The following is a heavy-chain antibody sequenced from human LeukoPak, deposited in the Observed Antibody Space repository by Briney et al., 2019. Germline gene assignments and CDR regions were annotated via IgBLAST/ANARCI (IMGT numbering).Heavy chain of an antibody. Sequence: GGSLRLPCAASGFTFSSYSMNWVRQAPGKGLEWVSSISSSSSYIYYADSVKGRFTISRHNAKNSLYLQMNSLRAEDTAVYYCARDGSRSNYVGGVSYWGQRTLVTVSS. D-gene: IGHD4-11*01. V-gene: IGHV3-21*01. CDR1: GFTFSSYS. J-gene: IGHJ4*02. CDR2: ISSSSSYI. CDR3: ARDGSRSNYVGGVSY.